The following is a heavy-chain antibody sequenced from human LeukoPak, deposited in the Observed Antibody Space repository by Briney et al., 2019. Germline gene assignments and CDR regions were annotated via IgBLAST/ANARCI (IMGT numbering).Heavy chain of an antibody. CDR3: ARYGAYDFNY. V-gene: IGHV3-7*02. D-gene: IGHD5-12*01. CDR1: GFTFRNYW. CDR2: ISEDGSAK. J-gene: IGHJ4*02. Sequence: PGGSLRLSCAASGFTFRNYWMSWVRQAPGKGLEWVAKISEDGSAKYHADSVKGRFTISRDNAKNSLCLQMNSLRAEDAALYYCARYGAYDFNYWGQGTLVSVSS.